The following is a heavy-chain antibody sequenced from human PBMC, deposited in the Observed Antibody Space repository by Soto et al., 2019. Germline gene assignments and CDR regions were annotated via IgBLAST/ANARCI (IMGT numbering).Heavy chain of an antibody. Sequence: QVQLVQSGAEVKKPGSSVKVSCEASRGTFSSYAIGWVRQAPGQGLEWMGGIIPIFGTANYAQKFQGRVTITADESTSTAYMELSSLRSEDTAVYYCARYRGKEYQLLGAGGNWFDPWGQGTLVSVSS. CDR2: IIPIFGTA. J-gene: IGHJ5*02. D-gene: IGHD2-2*01. CDR1: RGTFSSYA. CDR3: ARYRGKEYQLLGAGGNWFDP. V-gene: IGHV1-69*01.